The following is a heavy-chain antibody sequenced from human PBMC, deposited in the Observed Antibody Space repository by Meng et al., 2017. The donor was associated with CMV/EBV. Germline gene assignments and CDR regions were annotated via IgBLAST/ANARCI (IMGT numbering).Heavy chain of an antibody. J-gene: IGHJ4*02. CDR3: AKENYDFWRESYYFDY. Sequence: GESLKISCAASGFTFSSYAMSWVRQAPGKGLEWVSAISGSGGSTYYADSVKGRFTISRDNSKNTLYLQMNSLRAEDTAVYYCAKENYDFWRESYYFDYWGQGTLVTVSS. CDR1: GFTFSSYA. V-gene: IGHV3-23*01. CDR2: ISGSGGST. D-gene: IGHD3-3*01.